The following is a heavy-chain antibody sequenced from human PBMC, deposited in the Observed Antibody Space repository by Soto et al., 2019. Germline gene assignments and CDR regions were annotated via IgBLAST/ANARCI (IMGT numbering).Heavy chain of an antibody. D-gene: IGHD6-19*01. CDR1: GGSFSGYY. CDR2: INHSGST. V-gene: IGHV4-34*01. CDR3: ARGSAVAGPVANDPFNI. Sequence: SETLSLTCAVYGGSFSGYYWSWIRQPPGKGLEWIGEINHSGSTNYNPSLKSRVTISVDTSKNQFSLKLSSVTAADTAVYYCARGSAVAGPVANDPFNIWGQGTMVTVSS. J-gene: IGHJ3*02.